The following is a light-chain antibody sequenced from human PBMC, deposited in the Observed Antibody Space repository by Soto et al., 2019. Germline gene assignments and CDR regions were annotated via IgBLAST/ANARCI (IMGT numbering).Light chain of an antibody. V-gene: IGKV3-20*01. CDR2: DAS. CDR1: QSVGSY. Sequence: EIVLTQSPGTLSLSPGERATLSCRASQSVGSYLAWYQQKPGQAPRLLIHDASSRATGIPARFSGSGSGTDFTLTISRLEPEDFAVYYCQQYGSSGTFGQGTKVDIK. J-gene: IGKJ1*01. CDR3: QQYGSSGT.